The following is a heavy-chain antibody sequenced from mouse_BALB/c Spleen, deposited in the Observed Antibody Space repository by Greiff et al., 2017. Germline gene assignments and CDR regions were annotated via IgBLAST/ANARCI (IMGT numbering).Heavy chain of an antibody. Sequence: VQLKESGGGLVKPGGSLKLSCAASGFTFSDYYMYWVRQTPEKRLEWVATISDGGSYTYYPDSVKGRFTISRDNAKNNLYLQMSSLKSEDTAMYYCARENYRYDAWFAYWGQGTLVTVSA. D-gene: IGHD2-14*01. CDR2: ISDGGSYT. J-gene: IGHJ3*01. CDR3: ARENYRYDAWFAY. V-gene: IGHV5-4*02. CDR1: GFTFSDYY.